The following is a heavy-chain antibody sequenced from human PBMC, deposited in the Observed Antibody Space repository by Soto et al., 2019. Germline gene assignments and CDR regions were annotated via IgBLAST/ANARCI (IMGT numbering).Heavy chain of an antibody. CDR3: ARADLTRYCSSASCYPGGVYFWFDP. D-gene: IGHD2-2*01. CDR2: INAGSGNT. Sequence: GASVKVSCKASGYTFTSYAMHWVRQAPGQRLEWMGWINAGSGNTKYSQKFQGRVTITRDTSASTAYMELSSLRSEDTAVYYCARADLTRYCSSASCYPGGVYFWFDPWGQGTLVTVSS. V-gene: IGHV1-3*01. J-gene: IGHJ5*02. CDR1: GYTFTSYA.